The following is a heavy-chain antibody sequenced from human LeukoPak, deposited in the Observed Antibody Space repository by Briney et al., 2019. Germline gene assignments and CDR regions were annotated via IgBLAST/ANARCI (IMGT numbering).Heavy chain of an antibody. Sequence: GGSLRLSCAASGFIFSNYAMNWVRRAPGKGLEWVSAISDSGTSTYYADSVKGRFTISRDNSKNTLYLQMNSLRAEDTAVYSCVKASYSSGYSYSYWGQGTLVTVSS. J-gene: IGHJ4*02. CDR1: GFIFSNYA. V-gene: IGHV3-23*01. CDR2: ISDSGTST. CDR3: VKASYSSGYSYSY. D-gene: IGHD3-22*01.